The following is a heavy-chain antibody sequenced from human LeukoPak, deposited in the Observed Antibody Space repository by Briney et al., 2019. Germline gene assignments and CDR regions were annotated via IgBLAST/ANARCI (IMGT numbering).Heavy chain of an antibody. V-gene: IGHV3-30*18. CDR2: ISYDGSNK. J-gene: IGHJ4*02. CDR3: AKPDHVLRYFDWSRGGTFFDY. Sequence: GGSLRLSCAASGFTFSSYGMHWVRQAPGKGLEWVAVISYDGSNKYYADSVKGRFTISRDNSKNTLYLQMNSLRAEDTAVYYCAKPDHVLRYFDWSRGGTFFDYWGQGTLVTVSS. CDR1: GFTFSSYG. D-gene: IGHD3-9*01.